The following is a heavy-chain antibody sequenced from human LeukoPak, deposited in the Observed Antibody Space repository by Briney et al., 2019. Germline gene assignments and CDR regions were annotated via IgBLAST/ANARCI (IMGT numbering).Heavy chain of an antibody. CDR3: VRDFSRSMFDY. CDR2: MRGDGSSK. J-gene: IGHJ4*02. V-gene: IGHV3-74*01. D-gene: IGHD2/OR15-2a*01. CDR1: EFTFSTFA. Sequence: GGSLRLPCAASEFTFSTFAMHWVRQAPGKGLEWVSLMRGDGSSKYYTDSVKGRFTISRDNAKNTLYLQMKSLRDEDAAVYYCVRDFSRSMFDYWGQGTLVTVPS.